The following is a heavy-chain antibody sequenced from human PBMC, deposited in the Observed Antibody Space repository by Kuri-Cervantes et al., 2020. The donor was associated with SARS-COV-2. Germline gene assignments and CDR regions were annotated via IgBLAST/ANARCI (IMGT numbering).Heavy chain of an antibody. V-gene: IGHV3-66*02. J-gene: IGHJ4*02. D-gene: IGHD1-26*01. Sequence: GGSLRLSCAASGFTVSSNYMSWVRQAPGKGLEWVSVIYSGGSTYYADSVKGRFTISRDNAKNTLYLQMNSLRAEDTAVYYCAKEWEGATPRGYWGQGTLVTVSS. CDR3: AKEWEGATPRGY. CDR2: IYSGGST. CDR1: GFTVSSNY.